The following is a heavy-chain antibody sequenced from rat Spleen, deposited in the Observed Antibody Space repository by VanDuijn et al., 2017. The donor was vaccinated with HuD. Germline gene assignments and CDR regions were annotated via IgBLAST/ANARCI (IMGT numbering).Heavy chain of an antibody. CDR3: ARDGAGYVMDA. CDR2: ISYSGST. Sequence: EVQLQESGPGLVKPSQSLSLTCSVTGYSITSNYWGWIRKFPGTKMEWMGYISYSGSTSYNPSLKSRISITRDTSKNQFFLQLNSVTTEDTATYYCARDGAGYVMDAWGQGASVTVSS. V-gene: IGHV3-1*01. CDR1: GYSITSNY. D-gene: IGHD1-11*01. J-gene: IGHJ4*01.